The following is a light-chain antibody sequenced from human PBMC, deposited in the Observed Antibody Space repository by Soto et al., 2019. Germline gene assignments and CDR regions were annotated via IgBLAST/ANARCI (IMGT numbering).Light chain of an antibody. CDR2: SNN. J-gene: IGLJ1*01. CDR3: AAWDDSLNGYV. Sequence: QSALTQPPSASGTPGQGVPFPVFGTTPNLGSNTVTWYQPLPGTAPKLLIYSNNQRPSGVPDRFSGSKSGTSASLAISGLQSEDEADYYCAAWDDSLNGYVFGTGTKVTVL. V-gene: IGLV1-44*01. CDR1: TPNLGSNT.